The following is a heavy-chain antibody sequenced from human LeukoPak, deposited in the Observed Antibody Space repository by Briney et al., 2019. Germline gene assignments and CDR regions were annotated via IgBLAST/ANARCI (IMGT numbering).Heavy chain of an antibody. CDR3: ARDRDYDSANFDY. D-gene: IGHD3-22*01. CDR1: GFTFSSFG. V-gene: IGHV3-33*01. J-gene: IGHJ4*02. CDR2: IWYDGGHK. Sequence: PGGSLRLSCAASGFTFSSFGMHWVRQAPGKGLDWVAVIWYDGGHKYYADSVKGRFSISRDNSKNTLYLQMSSLRAEDTAVYYCARDRDYDSANFDYWGQGTLVTVSS.